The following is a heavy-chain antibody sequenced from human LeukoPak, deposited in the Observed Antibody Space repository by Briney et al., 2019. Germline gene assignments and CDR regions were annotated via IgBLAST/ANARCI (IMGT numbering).Heavy chain of an antibody. D-gene: IGHD3-10*01. CDR1: GGSFSGYH. CDR2: IDHRGST. V-gene: IGHV4-34*01. Sequence: SETLSLTCVVYGGSFSGYHWSWIRQSPGKGLEWIGEIDHRGSTNYNPSLKRRVTMSLDTSKNQFSLKLSSVTAADTAVYYCAKSLYGSGSYYNWFDPWGQGTLVTVSS. CDR3: AKSLYGSGSYYNWFDP. J-gene: IGHJ5*02.